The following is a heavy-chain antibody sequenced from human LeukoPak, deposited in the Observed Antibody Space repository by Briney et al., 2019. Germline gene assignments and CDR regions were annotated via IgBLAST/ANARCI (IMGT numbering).Heavy chain of an antibody. D-gene: IGHD6-13*01. CDR3: ARGNIPGAGRFDP. Sequence: GGSLRLSCAASGFTFSSFWMSWVRQAPGKGLEWVASIKQDATEKFYVDSVKGRFTISRDNAKTSVYLEMNSLRVEDTAVYYCARGNIPGAGRFDPWGQGTLATVSS. V-gene: IGHV3-7*01. J-gene: IGHJ5*02. CDR2: IKQDATEK. CDR1: GFTFSSFW.